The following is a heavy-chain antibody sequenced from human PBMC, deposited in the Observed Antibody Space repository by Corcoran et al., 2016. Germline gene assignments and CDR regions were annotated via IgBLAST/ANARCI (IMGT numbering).Heavy chain of an antibody. V-gene: IGHV4-61*01. CDR3: ARARERGTDYFDP. CDR2: ISYSEYT. J-gene: IGHJ5*02. CDR1: GGSVSSDSHF. D-gene: IGHD4-17*01. Sequence: QVQLHESGPGLVKPSETLSLACTVSGGSVSSDSHFWSWLRQPPGKGLEWIGYISYSEYTNYNPSLKSRVTISVDTSKNRFSLRLSSVTAADKAVYYCARARERGTDYFDPWGQGTLVTVSS.